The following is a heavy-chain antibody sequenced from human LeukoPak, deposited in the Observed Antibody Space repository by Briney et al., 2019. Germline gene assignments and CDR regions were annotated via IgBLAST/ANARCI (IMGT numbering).Heavy chain of an antibody. CDR3: ARLSYGSGSYYNFYFEY. CDR1: GGSISSNY. V-gene: IGHV4-4*09. J-gene: IGHJ4*02. D-gene: IGHD3-10*01. CDR2: IYNSGTT. Sequence: PSETLSLTCTVSGGSISSNYWSWIRQPPGQGLEWIRYIYNSGTTNYNPSLKGRVTLSIDTSKNQLSLKLSSVTAADTALYYCARLSYGSGSYYNFYFEYWGQGTLVTVSS.